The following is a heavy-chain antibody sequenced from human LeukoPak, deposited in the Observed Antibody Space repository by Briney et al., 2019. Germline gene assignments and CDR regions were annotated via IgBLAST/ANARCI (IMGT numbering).Heavy chain of an antibody. J-gene: IGHJ4*02. CDR1: GGSFSGYY. D-gene: IGHD4-17*01. Sequence: SENLSRTCAVYGGSFSGYYWSWIRQPPGKGLEWNREINHSASTNYNPSLKSRVTISVDTSKNQFSLKLSSVTAAETAVYYCARGLYYGDLLQDYWGQGTLVTVSS. CDR2: INHSAST. V-gene: IGHV4-34*01. CDR3: ARGLYYGDLLQDY.